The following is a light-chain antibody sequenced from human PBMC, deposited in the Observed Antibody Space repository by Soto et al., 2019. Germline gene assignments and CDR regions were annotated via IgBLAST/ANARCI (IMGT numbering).Light chain of an antibody. J-gene: IGKJ2*01. CDR2: DAS. CDR1: QRISNW. V-gene: IGKV1-5*01. Sequence: DVQMTQSPSTLSASAGDRVTITCRASQRISNWVAWYQHMPGKAPKLLIYDASTLESGVPSRFSAPGSGTEFTLTISSLQPDDFATYYCQQYKTYEYTFGQGTKVDNK. CDR3: QQYKTYEYT.